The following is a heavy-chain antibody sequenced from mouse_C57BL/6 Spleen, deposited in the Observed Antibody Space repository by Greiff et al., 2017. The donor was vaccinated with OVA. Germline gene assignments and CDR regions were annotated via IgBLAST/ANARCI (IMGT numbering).Heavy chain of an antibody. Sequence: VQLQQPGAELVRPGSSVKLSCKASGYTFTSYWMHWVKQRPIQGLEWIGNIDPSDSETHYNQKFKDKATLTVDKSSSTAYMQLSSLTSEDSAVYYCARGAIYDGPLDYWGQGTTLTVSS. CDR2: IDPSDSET. CDR3: ARGAIYDGPLDY. V-gene: IGHV1-52*01. J-gene: IGHJ2*01. CDR1: GYTFTSYW. D-gene: IGHD2-3*01.